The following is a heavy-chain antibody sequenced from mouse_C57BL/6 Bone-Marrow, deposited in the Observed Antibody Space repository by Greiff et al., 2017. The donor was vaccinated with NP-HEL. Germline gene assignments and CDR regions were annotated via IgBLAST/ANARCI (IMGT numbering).Heavy chain of an antibody. D-gene: IGHD2-2*01. CDR1: GYTFTDYN. V-gene: IGHV1-18*01. Sequence: EVQLQQSGPELEKPGASVKIPCKASGYTFTDYNMDWVKQSHGKSLEWIGDINPNNGGTIYNQKFKGKATLTVDKSYSTAYMELRSLTSEDTACYYCARREATMVTTKGYYFDCWGQGTTLTVSS. CDR3: ARREATMVTTKGYYFDC. J-gene: IGHJ2*01. CDR2: INPNNGGT.